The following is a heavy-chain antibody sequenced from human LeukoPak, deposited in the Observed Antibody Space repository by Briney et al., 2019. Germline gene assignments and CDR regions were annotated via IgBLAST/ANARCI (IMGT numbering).Heavy chain of an antibody. CDR3: ARVGGGTTSLDYFDY. V-gene: IGHV3-21*05. Sequence: PGGSLRLSCAASGFTFSSYAMSWVRQAPGKGLEWVSYISSSSSYTNYADSVKGRFTISRDNAKNSLYLQMNSLRAEDTAVYYCARVGGGTTSLDYFDYWGQGTLVTVSS. D-gene: IGHD1-7*01. CDR1: GFTFSSYA. J-gene: IGHJ4*02. CDR2: ISSSSSYT.